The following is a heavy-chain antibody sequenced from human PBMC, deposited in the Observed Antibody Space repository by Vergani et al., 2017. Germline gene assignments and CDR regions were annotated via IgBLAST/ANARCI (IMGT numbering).Heavy chain of an antibody. V-gene: IGHV1-69*06. CDR1: GGTFSSYA. CDR3: ARENIVVVPAANYYYGIDV. CDR2: IIPIFGTA. D-gene: IGHD2-2*01. J-gene: IGHJ6*02. Sequence: QVQLVQSGAEVKKPGSSVKVSCKASGGTFSSYAISWVRQAPGQGLEWMGGIIPIFGTANYAQKFQGRVTITADKSTSTAYMELSSLRSEDTAVYYCARENIVVVPAANYYYGIDVWGQGTTVTVSS.